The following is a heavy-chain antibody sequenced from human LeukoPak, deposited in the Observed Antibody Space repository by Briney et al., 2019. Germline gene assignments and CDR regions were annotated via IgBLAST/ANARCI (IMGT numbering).Heavy chain of an antibody. J-gene: IGHJ4*02. D-gene: IGHD2/OR15-2a*01. CDR2: IYYSGST. CDR1: GGSISSYY. V-gene: IGHV4-59*01. CDR3: ARIGPNFLFDY. Sequence: SETLSLTCTVSGGSISSYYWSWIRQPPGKGLEWIGYIYYSGSTNYNPSLKSRVTISVDTSKSQFSLKLSSVTAADTAVYYCARIGPNFLFDYWGQGTLVTVSS.